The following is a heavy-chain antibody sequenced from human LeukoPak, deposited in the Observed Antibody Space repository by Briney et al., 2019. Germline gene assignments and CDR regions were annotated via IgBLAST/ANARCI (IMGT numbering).Heavy chain of an antibody. CDR2: IYYSGST. D-gene: IGHD1-1*01. CDR1: GYSISSGYY. J-gene: IGHJ4*02. V-gene: IGHV4-59*01. Sequence: PSETLSLTCIVSGYSISSGYYWGWIRQPPGKGLEWIGYIYYSGSTNYNPSLKSRVTISVDTSKNQFSLKLSSVTAADTAVYYCARSGGGTRQFDYWGQGTLVTVSS. CDR3: ARSGGGTRQFDY.